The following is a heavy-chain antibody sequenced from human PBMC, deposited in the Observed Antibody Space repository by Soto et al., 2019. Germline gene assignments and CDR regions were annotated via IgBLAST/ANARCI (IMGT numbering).Heavy chain of an antibody. CDR3: AGRSVTVTTPAFDY. Sequence: PSETLSLTCDVSGGSITSSNWWSWVRQPPGKGLEWIGEVHHSGSTYNNPSLKSRVTISVDNSKNQLSLNLNSVTAADTAVYYCAGRSVTVTTPAFDYWGQGTQVTVPQ. J-gene: IGHJ4*02. V-gene: IGHV4-4*02. CDR1: GGSITSSNW. CDR2: VHHSGST. D-gene: IGHD4-17*01.